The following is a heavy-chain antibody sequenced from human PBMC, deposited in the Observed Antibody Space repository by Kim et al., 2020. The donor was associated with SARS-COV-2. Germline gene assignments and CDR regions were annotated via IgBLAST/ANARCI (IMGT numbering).Heavy chain of an antibody. CDR1: GFTFGDYA. D-gene: IGHD2-15*01. V-gene: IGHV3-9*01. CDR2: LRWNSDNI. Sequence: GGSLRLSCAASGFTFGDYAMHWVRQAPGKGLEWVSGLRWNSDNIAYADSVKGRFTISRDNAKNSLYLQMNSLRADDTALYYCAKGNIYCTGGNCLDYWGQGTLVTVSS. CDR3: AKGNIYCTGGNCLDY. J-gene: IGHJ4*02.